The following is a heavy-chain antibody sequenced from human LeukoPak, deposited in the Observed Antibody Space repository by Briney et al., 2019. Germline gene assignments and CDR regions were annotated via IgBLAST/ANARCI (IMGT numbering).Heavy chain of an antibody. CDR3: ATWRNAFDI. V-gene: IGHV4-39*01. CDR1: GGSISRSSYY. CDR2: VYYSGNA. Sequence: SETLSLTCTVSGGSISRSSYYWAWIRQPPGKGLEWLSNVYYSGNAYYDPSLKTRLTVSVDTSKNQFSLKMRSVTAADTAVYYCATWRNAFDIWGQGAMVTVSS. J-gene: IGHJ3*02. D-gene: IGHD3-3*01.